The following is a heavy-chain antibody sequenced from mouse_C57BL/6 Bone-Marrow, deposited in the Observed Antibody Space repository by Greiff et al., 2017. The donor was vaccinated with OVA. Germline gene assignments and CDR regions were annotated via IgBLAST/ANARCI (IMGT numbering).Heavy chain of an antibody. CDR1: EYEFPSHD. Sequence: EVQVVESGGGLVQPGESLKLSCESNEYEFPSHDMSWVRKTPEKRLELVAAINSDGGSTYYPDTMERRFIISRDNTKKTLYLQMSRMRSEDAALYYCARQRGDGYFDVWGTGTTVTVSS. J-gene: IGHJ1*03. D-gene: IGHD3-3*01. CDR3: ARQRGDGYFDV. V-gene: IGHV5-2*01. CDR2: INSDGGST.